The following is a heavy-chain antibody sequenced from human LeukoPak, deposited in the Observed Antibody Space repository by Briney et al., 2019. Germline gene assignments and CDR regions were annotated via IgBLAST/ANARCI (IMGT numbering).Heavy chain of an antibody. V-gene: IGHV3-53*01. CDR1: GFSISYNY. Sequence: PGGSLRLSCEASGFSISYNYMSWVRQAPGKGLEWVSSIYSGGTPYYADTVKGRIIITKDNSKNMVYLQMASPRAEDTAVYYCASYCSSGSCYFDAWGQGTLVTVTS. CDR2: IYSGGTP. J-gene: IGHJ4*02. D-gene: IGHD2-15*01. CDR3: ASYCSSGSCYFDA.